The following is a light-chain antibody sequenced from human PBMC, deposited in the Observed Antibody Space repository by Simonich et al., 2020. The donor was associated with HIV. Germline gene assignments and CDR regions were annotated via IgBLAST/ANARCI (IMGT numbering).Light chain of an antibody. Sequence: DIQMTPSPSSLSASVGDRVTITCRTSQNNSSYLNWYQHKPGKAPKLLIYAASSLQSGVPSRFSGSGSGTDFTLTISSLQPEDFATYYCQQSYNTLSITFGQGTRLEIK. CDR1: QNNSSY. J-gene: IGKJ5*01. V-gene: IGKV1-39*01. CDR3: QQSYNTLSIT. CDR2: AAS.